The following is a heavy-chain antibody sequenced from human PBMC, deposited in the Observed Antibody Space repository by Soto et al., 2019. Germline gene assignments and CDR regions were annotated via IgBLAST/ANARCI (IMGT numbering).Heavy chain of an antibody. CDR3: ARRAWDCSGDSCYHYYAMDV. CDR1: GYSFTSYW. CDR2: IYPGDSDT. V-gene: IGHV5-51*01. J-gene: IGHJ6*02. D-gene: IGHD2-15*01. Sequence: GESLKISCKGSGYSFTSYWIGWVRQMPGKGLEWMGIIYPGDSDTRYSPSFQGQVTISADKSISTAYLQWSSLKASDTAMYYCARRAWDCSGDSCYHYYAMDVWGQGTTVTVSS.